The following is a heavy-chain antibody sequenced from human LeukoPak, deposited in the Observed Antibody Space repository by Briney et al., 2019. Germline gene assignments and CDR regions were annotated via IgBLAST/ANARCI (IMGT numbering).Heavy chain of an antibody. D-gene: IGHD3-10*01. V-gene: IGHV3-48*01. J-gene: IGHJ4*02. Sequence: GGSLRLSCAASGFTFSNYNMNWVRQPPGKGLQWVSYISSSSNIIYYADSVKGRFTISRENAKNSLFLQMNSLRAEDTAVYYCARDFAREFTIDYWGQGTLVTVSS. CDR3: ARDFAREFTIDY. CDR2: ISSSSNII. CDR1: GFTFSNYN.